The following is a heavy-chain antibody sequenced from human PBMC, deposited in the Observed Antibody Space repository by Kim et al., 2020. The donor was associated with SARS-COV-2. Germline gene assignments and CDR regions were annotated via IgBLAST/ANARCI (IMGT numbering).Heavy chain of an antibody. CDR1: GFTFSSYA. CDR3: ARDPSWFGELLLRYFDY. V-gene: IGHV3-30*04. J-gene: IGHJ4*02. CDR2: ISYDGSNK. D-gene: IGHD3-10*01. Sequence: GGSLRLSCAASGFTFSSYAMHWVRQAPGKGLEWVAVISYDGSNKYYADSVKGRFTISRDNSKNTLYLQMNSLRAEDTAVYYCARDPSWFGELLLRYFDYWGQGTLVTVSS.